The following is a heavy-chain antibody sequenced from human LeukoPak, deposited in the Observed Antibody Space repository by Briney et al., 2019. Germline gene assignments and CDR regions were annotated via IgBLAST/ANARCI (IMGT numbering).Heavy chain of an antibody. D-gene: IGHD4-17*01. CDR2: IYYSGST. CDR1: GGSISSGDYY. J-gene: IGHJ4*02. V-gene: IGHV4-30-4*01. Sequence: KPSETLSLTCTVSGGSISSGDYYWSWIRQPPGKGLEWIGYIYYSGSTYYNPCFKSRVTISVDTSKNQFSLKLSSVTAADTAVYYCAREDYGDYLPVYWGQGTLVTVSS. CDR3: AREDYGDYLPVY.